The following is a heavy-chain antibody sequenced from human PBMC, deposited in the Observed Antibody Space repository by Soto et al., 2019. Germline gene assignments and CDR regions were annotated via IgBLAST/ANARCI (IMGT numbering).Heavy chain of an antibody. J-gene: IGHJ4*02. CDR3: ARKNYVDSREDY. D-gene: IGHD4-17*01. CDR1: GGTFSSYA. Sequence: SVKVSCKASGGTFSSYAISWVRQAPGQGLEWMGGIIPIFGTANYAQKFQGRVTITADESTSTAYMELSSLRSEDTAAYYCARKNYVDSREDYWGQGTLVTVSS. V-gene: IGHV1-69*13. CDR2: IIPIFGTA.